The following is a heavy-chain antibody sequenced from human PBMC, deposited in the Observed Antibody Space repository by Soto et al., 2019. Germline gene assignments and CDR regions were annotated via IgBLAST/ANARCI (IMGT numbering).Heavy chain of an antibody. CDR1: GFTFSSYA. J-gene: IGHJ5*02. V-gene: IGHV3-23*01. Sequence: PGGSLRLSCAASGFTFSSYAMSWVRQAPGKGLEWVSAISGSGGSTYYADSVKGRFTISRDNSKNTLYLQMNSLRAEDTAVYYCAKDRGYYDSSGYPIGNWFDPWGQGTLVTVSS. CDR3: AKDRGYYDSSGYPIGNWFDP. D-gene: IGHD3-22*01. CDR2: ISGSGGST.